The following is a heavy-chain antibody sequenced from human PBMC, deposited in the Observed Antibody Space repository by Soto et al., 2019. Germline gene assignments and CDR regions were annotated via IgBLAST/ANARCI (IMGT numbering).Heavy chain of an antibody. J-gene: IGHJ6*02. CDR1: GGSISSGGYY. Sequence: QVQLQESGPGLVKPSQTLSLTCTVSGGSISSGGYYWSWIRQHPGKGLEWIGYIYYSGSTYYNPSLKRRVTISVDTLKNQFSLKLSSVTAADTAVYYCAIEGGALSVKYYGMDVWGQGTTVTVSS. V-gene: IGHV4-31*03. CDR3: AIEGGALSVKYYGMDV. D-gene: IGHD1-26*01. CDR2: IYYSGST.